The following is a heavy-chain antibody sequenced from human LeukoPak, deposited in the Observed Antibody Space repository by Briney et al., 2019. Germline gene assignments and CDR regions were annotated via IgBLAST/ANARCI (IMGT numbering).Heavy chain of an antibody. CDR1: GFTFSSFA. J-gene: IGHJ4*02. CDR2: ISGSGGST. V-gene: IGHV3-23*01. Sequence: QPGGSLRLSCAASGFTFSSFAMSWVRQAPGKGLEWVSDISGSGGSTYYADSVKGRFTISRDNSKNTLYLQMNRLRAEDTAVYYCAKRGLAAALFRWGQGTLVTVSS. D-gene: IGHD6-13*01. CDR3: AKRGLAAALFR.